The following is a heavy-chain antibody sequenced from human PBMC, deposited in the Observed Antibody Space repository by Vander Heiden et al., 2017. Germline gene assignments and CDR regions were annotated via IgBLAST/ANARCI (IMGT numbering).Heavy chain of an antibody. CDR1: GYTFSNYY. Sequence: QAQMVQSGAEVKKPGASVKVSCKASGYTFSNYYMHWVRQAPGQGLEWMGRINPSGGGTTYTQRFQDRVTMTIDTSTSTGYMELRSLRSDDTAVYFCARVGGWYLSGMDVWGQGTKGSVSS. J-gene: IGHJ6*02. V-gene: IGHV1-46*01. CDR3: ARVGGWYLSGMDV. CDR2: INPSGGGT. D-gene: IGHD6-19*01.